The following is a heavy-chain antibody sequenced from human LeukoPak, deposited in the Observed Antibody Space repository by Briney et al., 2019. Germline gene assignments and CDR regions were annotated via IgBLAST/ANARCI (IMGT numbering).Heavy chain of an antibody. Sequence: GESLKISCKGSGYSFTSYWIGWVRQMPGKGLEWMGIIYPGDSDTRYSPSFQGQVTISADKSISTAYLQWSSLRASDTAMYYCARHYSSSSDAFDIWGQGTMVTVSS. D-gene: IGHD6-6*01. CDR2: IYPGDSDT. CDR3: ARHYSSSSDAFDI. CDR1: GYSFTSYW. J-gene: IGHJ3*02. V-gene: IGHV5-51*01.